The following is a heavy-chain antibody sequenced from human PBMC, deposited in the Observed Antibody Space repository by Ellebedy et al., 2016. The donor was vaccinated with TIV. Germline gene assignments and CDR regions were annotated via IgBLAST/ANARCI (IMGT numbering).Heavy chain of an antibody. CDR2: ISVYNGNT. D-gene: IGHD5-12*01. J-gene: IGHJ4*02. V-gene: IGHV1-18*04. CDR3: ERVGWGYSGGEDN. Sequence: AASMKVSCKASGFTFTSFGISWVRQAPGQGLEWMGWISVYNGNTNYAQNLQGSVSMTTDTSARTAYMERRSLRYDDTAVYYCERVGWGYSGGEDNWGQGTLVTVSS. CDR1: GFTFTSFG.